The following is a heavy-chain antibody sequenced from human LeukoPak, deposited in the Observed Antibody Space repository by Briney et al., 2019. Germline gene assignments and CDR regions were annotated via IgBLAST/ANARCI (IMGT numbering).Heavy chain of an antibody. CDR2: INGDGSST. CDR3: ARDREYSREY. V-gene: IGHV3-74*01. D-gene: IGHD2/OR15-2a*01. CDR1: GFTFSTCW. J-gene: IGHJ4*02. Sequence: GGSLRLSCAASGFTFSTCWMHWVRQAPGKGLVWVSRINGDGSSTNYADSVKGRSTISRDNAKNTLYLQINSLRAEDTAVYYCARDREYSREYWGQGTLVTVSS.